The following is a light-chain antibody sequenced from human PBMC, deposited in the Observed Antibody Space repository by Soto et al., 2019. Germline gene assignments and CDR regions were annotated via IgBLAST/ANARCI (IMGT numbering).Light chain of an antibody. Sequence: FQMTQSPSTLSRSVGARVTITCRASQTISSWLAWYQPTPGKAPNLLMYAASTLQSGVPSRFSGGESGTEYTLTISSLQPEDSATYDCQQLYRYPLTFGQGTRLEIK. CDR3: QQLYRYPLT. CDR2: AAS. V-gene: IGKV1-5*01. CDR1: QTISSW. J-gene: IGKJ5*01.